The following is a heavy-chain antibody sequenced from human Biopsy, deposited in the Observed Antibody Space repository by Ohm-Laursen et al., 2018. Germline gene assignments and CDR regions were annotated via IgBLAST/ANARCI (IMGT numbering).Heavy chain of an antibody. Sequence: QTLSLTCAISGDSVSNNDAAWSWIRQSPSRGLEWLGRTYYRTKWFNDYAVFVKSRIVIKPDASKNQFSLQLGSVTPEDTAVYYCARETPTGIPFNWFDPWGHGTLVTVSS. V-gene: IGHV6-1*01. CDR3: ARETPTGIPFNWFDP. CDR2: TYYRTKWFN. CDR1: GDSVSNNDAA. D-gene: IGHD1-1*01. J-gene: IGHJ5*02.